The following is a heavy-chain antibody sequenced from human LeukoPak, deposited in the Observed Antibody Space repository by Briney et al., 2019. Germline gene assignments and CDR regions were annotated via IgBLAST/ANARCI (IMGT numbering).Heavy chain of an antibody. V-gene: IGHV1-69*04. CDR2: IIPILGIA. Sequence: ASVKVSCKASGGTFSSYAISRVRQAPGQGLEWMGRIIPILGIANYAQKFQGRVTITADKSTSTAYMELSSLRSDDTAVYYCARDPSYGQNDYWGQGTLVTVSS. CDR3: ARDPSYGQNDY. J-gene: IGHJ4*02. D-gene: IGHD1-26*01. CDR1: GGTFSSYA.